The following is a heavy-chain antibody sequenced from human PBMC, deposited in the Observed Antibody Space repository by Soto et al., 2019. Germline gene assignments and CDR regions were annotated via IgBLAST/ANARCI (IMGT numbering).Heavy chain of an antibody. Sequence: VQLVESGGGVVQPGRSLRLSCAASGFVYSTYAMHWVRLSPGKGLEWVALIWNDGTKEYYVDSVKGRFTISRDNSQNTLNLQMDSLRAEDTAVYFCVRGIPSQYCSNWLYWYFDLWGRGTQVTVSS. CDR1: GFVYSTYA. V-gene: IGHV3-33*01. CDR2: IWNDGTKE. CDR3: VRGIPSQYCSNWLYWYFDL. J-gene: IGHJ2*01. D-gene: IGHD6-13*01.